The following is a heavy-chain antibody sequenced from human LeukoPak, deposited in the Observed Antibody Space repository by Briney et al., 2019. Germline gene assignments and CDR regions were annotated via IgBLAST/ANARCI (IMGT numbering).Heavy chain of an antibody. CDR2: INHSGST. J-gene: IGHJ6*02. D-gene: IGHD1-26*01. CDR1: GGSFSGYY. V-gene: IGHV4-34*01. Sequence: SETLSLTCAVYGGSFSGYYWSWIRQPPGKGLEWIGEINHSGSTNYNPSLKSRVTISVDTSKNQFSLKLSSVTAADTAVYYCARVGGSDGRDYYGMDVWGQGTTVTVSS. CDR3: ARVGGSDGRDYYGMDV.